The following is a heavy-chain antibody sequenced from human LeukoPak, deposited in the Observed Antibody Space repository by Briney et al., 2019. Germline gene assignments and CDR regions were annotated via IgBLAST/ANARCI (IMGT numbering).Heavy chain of an antibody. CDR1: GFTFTSAA. CDR3: AAEGRPTVVTFRQGAVDL. D-gene: IGHD4-23*01. CDR2: IFVGRGNT. V-gene: IGHV1-58*01. Sequence: GASVKVSCKASGFTFTSAAVECVRQARGQRVECIGCIFVGRGNTNYIQKFQERVTITRDMSTSTVYMQLSRLRSEDTAVYYCAAEGRPTVVTFRQGAVDLWGQGTMVTVSS. J-gene: IGHJ3*01.